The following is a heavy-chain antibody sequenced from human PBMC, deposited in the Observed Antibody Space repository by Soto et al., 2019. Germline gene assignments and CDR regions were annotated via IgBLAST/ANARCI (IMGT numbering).Heavy chain of an antibody. CDR1: GFAFSTYA. D-gene: IGHD6-19*01. J-gene: IGHJ3*02. V-gene: IGHV3-23*01. CDR2: VSFSGGTT. CDR3: MKEWAGDAFDI. Sequence: EVQLLESGGGLVQPGGSLRLSCAASGFAFSTYAMTWVRQAPGQGLEWVSSVSFSGGTTYYADSVEGRFTISRDNSKNTLYLQMTSLRADDTAVYFCMKEWAGDAFDIWGQGTMVAVSS.